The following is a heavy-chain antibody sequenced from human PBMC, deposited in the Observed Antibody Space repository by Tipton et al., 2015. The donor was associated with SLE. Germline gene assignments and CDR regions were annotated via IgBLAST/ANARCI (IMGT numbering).Heavy chain of an antibody. V-gene: IGHV4-30-4*01. CDR3: ARGELVVVAAVYAPFDP. J-gene: IGHJ5*02. CDR2: IYYSGST. D-gene: IGHD2-15*01. CDR1: GDSISSGDYY. Sequence: TLSLTCTVSGDSISSGDYYWSWIRQPPGKGLEWIGYIYYSGSTYYNPSLKSRVTISVDTSKNQFSLKLSSVTAADTAVYYCARGELVVVAAVYAPFDPWGQGTLVTVSS.